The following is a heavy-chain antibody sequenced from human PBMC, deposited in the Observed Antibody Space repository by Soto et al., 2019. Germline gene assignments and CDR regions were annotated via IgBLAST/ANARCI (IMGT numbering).Heavy chain of an antibody. D-gene: IGHD2-2*01. CDR1: GGSVSSASFY. CDR3: ARGDAINWFDS. J-gene: IGHJ5*01. V-gene: IGHV4-61*01. Sequence: QVQLQESGPGLVKPSETLSLTCTVSGGSVSSASFYWNWIRQPPGKGLEWIGYISYSGSTNYNPSLRSRVTISVDTSKNQFSLSLTSATAADTAVYYCARGDAINWFDSWGQGTRVTVSS. CDR2: ISYSGST.